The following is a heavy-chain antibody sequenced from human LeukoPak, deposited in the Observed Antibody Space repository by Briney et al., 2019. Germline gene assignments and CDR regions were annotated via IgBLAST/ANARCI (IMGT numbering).Heavy chain of an antibody. Sequence: SETLSLTCTVSGGSISSYYWSWIRQPPGKGLEWIGYIYYSGSTNYNPSLKSRVTISVDTSKNQFSLKLSSVTAADTAVYYCARAYCGGDCYSSDYYGMDVWGQGTTVTVSS. D-gene: IGHD2-21*02. CDR2: IYYSGST. V-gene: IGHV4-59*01. J-gene: IGHJ6*02. CDR1: GGSISSYY. CDR3: ARAYCGGDCYSSDYYGMDV.